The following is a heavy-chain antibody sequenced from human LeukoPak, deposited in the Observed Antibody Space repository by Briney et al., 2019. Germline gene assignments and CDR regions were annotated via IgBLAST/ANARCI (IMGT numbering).Heavy chain of an antibody. CDR3: ARDPRKTEGYSSSSLAGDAFDI. V-gene: IGHV1-18*01. CDR2: ISAYNGNT. J-gene: IGHJ3*02. Sequence: ASVKVSCKASGYTFTSYGISWVRQAPGQGLEWMGWISAYNGNTNYAQKLQGRVTMTTDTSTSTAYMELRSLRSDDTAVYYCARDPRKTEGYSSSSLAGDAFDIWGQGTMVTVSS. D-gene: IGHD6-6*01. CDR1: GYTFTSYG.